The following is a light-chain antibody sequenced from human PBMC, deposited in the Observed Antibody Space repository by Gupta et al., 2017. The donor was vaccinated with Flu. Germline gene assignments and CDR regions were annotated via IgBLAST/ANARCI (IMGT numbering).Light chain of an antibody. CDR2: GNS. J-gene: IGLJ3*02. Sequence: QSVLTQPPSVSGAPGQTGTITCTGSSSNIGAGYDVHWYQQLPGTAPKLLIYGNSSRPSGVPDRFSGSKSGTSASLAITGLQAEDEADYYCQSYDSSLGGWVFGGGTKLTVL. CDR1: SSNIGAGYD. V-gene: IGLV1-40*01. CDR3: QSYDSSLGGWV.